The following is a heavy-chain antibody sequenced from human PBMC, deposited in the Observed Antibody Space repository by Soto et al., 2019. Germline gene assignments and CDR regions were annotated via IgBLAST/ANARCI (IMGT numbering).Heavy chain of an antibody. D-gene: IGHD3-9*01. J-gene: IGHJ3*01. Sequence: QLQLQESGPGLVKPSETLSLTCTVSGASVSSSFSYWGWIRQPPGKGLEWIGTIYYSGTTYYNPSFESRITVSVDKSQNQFSLTLTSVSAADTAVYYCARHDTQRPLTGGGAPSVTPDAFDVWGRGTMVTVSS. V-gene: IGHV4-39*01. CDR3: ARHDTQRPLTGGGAPSVTPDAFDV. CDR1: GASVSSSFSY. CDR2: IYYSGTT.